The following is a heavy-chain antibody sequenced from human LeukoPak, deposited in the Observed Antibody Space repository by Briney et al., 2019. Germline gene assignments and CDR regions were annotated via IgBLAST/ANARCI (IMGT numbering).Heavy chain of an antibody. CDR2: INAGNGNT. J-gene: IGHJ4*02. V-gene: IGHV1-3*01. D-gene: IGHD4-17*01. CDR1: GYTFTRYA. CDR3: ARGQHDYGDYYFDY. Sequence: ASVNVSCKASGYTFTRYAMHWVRQAPGQRLEWMGWINAGNGNTKYSQKFQGRVTITRDTSASTAYMELSSLRSEDTAVYYCARGQHDYGDYYFDYWGQGTLVTVSS.